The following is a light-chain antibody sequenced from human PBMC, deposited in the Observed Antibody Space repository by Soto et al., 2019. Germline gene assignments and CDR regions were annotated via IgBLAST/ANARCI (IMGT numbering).Light chain of an antibody. J-gene: IGKJ1*01. CDR2: AAS. CDR1: QGISNY. Sequence: DIQMTQSPSSLSASVGDRVTITCRARQGISNYLSWYQQKPGKVPKLLIYAASTLQSGFPSRFSGSGSGTDFTLTISSLQPEDVETYYFQKYNSAPQTFGQGTKVEIK. V-gene: IGKV1-27*01. CDR3: QKYNSAPQT.